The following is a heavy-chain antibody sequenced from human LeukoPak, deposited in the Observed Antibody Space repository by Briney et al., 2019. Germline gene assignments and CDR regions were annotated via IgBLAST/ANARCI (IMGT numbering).Heavy chain of an antibody. Sequence: ASVKVSCKASGYTFTSYDINWVRQATGQGLEWMGWMNPNSGNTGYAQKFQGRVTMTRNTSISTAYMELSSLRSEDTAVCYCARANTYDYYGSVFFYYYYYGMDVWGQGTTVTVSS. D-gene: IGHD3-10*01. CDR3: ARANTYDYYGSVFFYYYYYGMDV. CDR2: MNPNSGNT. V-gene: IGHV1-8*01. J-gene: IGHJ6*02. CDR1: GYTFTSYD.